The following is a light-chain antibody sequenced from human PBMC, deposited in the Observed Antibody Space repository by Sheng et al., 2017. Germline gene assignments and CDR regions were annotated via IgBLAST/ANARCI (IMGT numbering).Light chain of an antibody. CDR1: QGISNS. V-gene: IGKV1-27*01. CDR2: SAS. Sequence: DIQMTQSPSSLSASVGDRVTITCRASQGISNSLAWYQQKPGKVPKLLIYSASTLQSGVPSRICGSGTGTDFTLTISNLQPEDVATYYCQKYNSAPLTFGGGTKVEIK. J-gene: IGKJ4*01. CDR3: QKYNSAPLT.